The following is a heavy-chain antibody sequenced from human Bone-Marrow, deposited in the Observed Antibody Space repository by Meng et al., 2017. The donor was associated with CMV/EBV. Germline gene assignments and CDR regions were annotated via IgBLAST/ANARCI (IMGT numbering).Heavy chain of an antibody. D-gene: IGHD6-13*01. CDR1: GYTFTGYY. Sequence: ASVKVSCKASGYTFTGYYMHWVRQAPGQGLEWMGWINPNSGGTNYAQKFQGRVTMTRDTSISTAYMELSRLRSDDTAVYYCARDWYSSSWYYPKYYYYYGMDVWGQGTTVAASS. CDR3: ARDWYSSSWYYPKYYYYYGMDV. J-gene: IGHJ6*02. CDR2: INPNSGGT. V-gene: IGHV1-2*02.